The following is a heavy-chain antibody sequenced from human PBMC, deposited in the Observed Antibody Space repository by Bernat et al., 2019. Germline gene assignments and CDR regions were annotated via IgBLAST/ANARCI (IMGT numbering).Heavy chain of an antibody. D-gene: IGHD2-15*01. Sequence: QVQLVQSGAEVKKPGASVKVSCKVSGYTLTELSMHWVRQAPGKGLEWMGGFDPEDGETIYAQKFQGRVTMTEDTSTDTAYMELSSLRSEDTAVYYCATDSMYCGSGSCYPYYFDYWGQGTLVTVSS. CDR1: GYTLTELS. CDR3: ATDSMYCGSGSCYPYYFDY. CDR2: FDPEDGET. J-gene: IGHJ4*02. V-gene: IGHV1-24*01.